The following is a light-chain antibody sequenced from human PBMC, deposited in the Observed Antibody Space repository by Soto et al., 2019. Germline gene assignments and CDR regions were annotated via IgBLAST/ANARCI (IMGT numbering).Light chain of an antibody. CDR2: GAS. CDR1: QGVSSSY. CDR3: QQRAGSST. Sequence: DIVLTQSPGTLSLSPGERATLSFRASQGVSSSYLAWYQQKPGQAPRLLIYGASRRAAGIPDRYSGSGSGTDFTLTISRLEPEDFAVYYCQQRAGSSTFGQGTRLEI. J-gene: IGKJ5*01. V-gene: IGKV3-20*01.